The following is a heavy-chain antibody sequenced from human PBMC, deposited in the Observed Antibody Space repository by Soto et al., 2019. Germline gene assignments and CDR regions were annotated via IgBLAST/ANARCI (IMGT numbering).Heavy chain of an antibody. Sequence: GGSLRLSCTASGFTFGDYAMSWFRQAPGKGLEWVGFIRSKAYGGTTEYAASVKGRFTISRDDSKSIAYLQMNSLKTEDTAVYYCTRDCSSTSCYILYYYYMDVWGKGTTVTVSS. V-gene: IGHV3-49*03. J-gene: IGHJ6*03. CDR3: TRDCSSTSCYILYYYYMDV. CDR1: GFTFGDYA. CDR2: IRSKAYGGTT. D-gene: IGHD2-2*02.